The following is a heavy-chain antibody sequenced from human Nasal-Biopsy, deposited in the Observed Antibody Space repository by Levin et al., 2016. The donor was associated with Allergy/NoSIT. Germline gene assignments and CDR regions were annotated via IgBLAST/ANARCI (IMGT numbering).Heavy chain of an antibody. J-gene: IGHJ6*02. V-gene: IGHV1-2*02. CDR1: EYSFTAYY. CDR2: INPNTGDA. CDR3: ASRRLVMTNYYDDVDV. Sequence: ASVKVSCKASEYSFTAYYIHWVRQAPGQGLEWMGWINPNTGDANAAQKFQFRVTMTRDPSTLTAYMELSGVTFDDTAIYYCASRRLVMTNYYDDVDVWGQGTTVTVSS. D-gene: IGHD2-8*01.